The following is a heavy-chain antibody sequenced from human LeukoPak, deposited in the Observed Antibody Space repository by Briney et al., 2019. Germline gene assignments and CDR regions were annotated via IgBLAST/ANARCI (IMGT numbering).Heavy chain of an antibody. Sequence: SGGSLRLSCAASGLTFSSYSMNWVRQAPGKGLEWVSSISSSSYIYYADSVKGRFTISRDNAKNSLYLQMNSLRAEDTAVYYCARGLYCGGDCSNWFDPWGQGTLVTVSS. CDR3: ARGLYCGGDCSNWFDP. J-gene: IGHJ5*02. CDR1: GLTFSSYS. D-gene: IGHD2-21*02. CDR2: ISSSSYI. V-gene: IGHV3-21*01.